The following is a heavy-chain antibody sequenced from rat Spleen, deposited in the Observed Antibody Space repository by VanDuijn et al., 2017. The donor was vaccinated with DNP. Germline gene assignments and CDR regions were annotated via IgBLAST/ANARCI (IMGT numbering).Heavy chain of an antibody. CDR1: GFTFSAYY. V-gene: IGHV5-20*01. Sequence: EVQLVKSGGDLVQPGRSLKLFCAASGFTFSAYYMAWVRQAPTKGLEWVASISPNGGSSYHRDSVKGRFTISRDNAKSTLYLQRNSLRSEDTATYYCTRVGYPHYFDYWGQGVMVTVSS. D-gene: IGHD3-8*01. CDR2: ISPNGGSS. CDR3: TRVGYPHYFDY. J-gene: IGHJ2*01.